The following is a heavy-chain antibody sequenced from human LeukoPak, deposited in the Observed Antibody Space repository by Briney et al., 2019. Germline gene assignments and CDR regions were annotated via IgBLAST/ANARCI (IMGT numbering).Heavy chain of an antibody. CDR1: GGSINTPNYY. Sequence: RPSETLSLTCTVSGGSINTPNYYWGWIRQTPGKGLEWIGNIFYSGGTYYSPSLTSRVTISLDTSRNQFSLKLNSVTAADTAVYYCAKSNGYGLVGIWGQGTMVTVSS. V-gene: IGHV4-39*07. CDR2: IFYSGGT. CDR3: AKSNGYGLVGI. J-gene: IGHJ3*02. D-gene: IGHD3-10*01.